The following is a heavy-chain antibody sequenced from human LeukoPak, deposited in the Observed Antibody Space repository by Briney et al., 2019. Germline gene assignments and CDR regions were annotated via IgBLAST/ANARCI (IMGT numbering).Heavy chain of an antibody. CDR1: GGTFSSYA. D-gene: IGHD1-26*01. V-gene: IGHV1-69*13. Sequence: GASVKVSCKASGGTFSSYAISWVRQAPGQGLEWMGGTIPIFGTANYAQKFQGRVTITADESTSTAYMELSSLRSEDTAVYYCAFRSPQAYSGSYSHSADYYYYGMDVWGQGTTVTVSS. J-gene: IGHJ6*02. CDR2: TIPIFGTA. CDR3: AFRSPQAYSGSYSHSADYYYYGMDV.